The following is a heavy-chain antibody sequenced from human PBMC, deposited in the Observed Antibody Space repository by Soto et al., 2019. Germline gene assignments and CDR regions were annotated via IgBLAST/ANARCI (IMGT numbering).Heavy chain of an antibody. J-gene: IGHJ4*02. CDR3: ARVSLVGPSGGRYFDY. V-gene: IGHV3-72*01. CDR1: GFTFSAHS. D-gene: IGHD1-26*01. Sequence: EVQLVESGGGLVQPGGSLRLSCAASGFTFSAHSMDWVRQAPGKGLEWVGRIKNKANSYTTEYAASVEGRFTISREDSQNSLYLQMNRLKTEDTAVYYCARVSLVGPSGGRYFDYWGQGSQVAVSS. CDR2: IKNKANSYTT.